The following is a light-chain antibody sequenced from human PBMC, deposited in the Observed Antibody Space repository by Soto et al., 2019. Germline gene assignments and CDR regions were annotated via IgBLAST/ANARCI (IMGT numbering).Light chain of an antibody. V-gene: IGLV1-40*01. CDR1: TTNIGAGYD. J-gene: IGLJ2*01. Sequence: QSVLTQPPSVSGAPGQRVIISCTGSTTNIGAGYDVHWYQHLPGTGPKLLIYGNNNRPSVVPDRFSGSKSGTSASLAITGLQAADEADYYCQSYDSSPSVVFGGGTKVTVL. CDR2: GNN. CDR3: QSYDSSPSVV.